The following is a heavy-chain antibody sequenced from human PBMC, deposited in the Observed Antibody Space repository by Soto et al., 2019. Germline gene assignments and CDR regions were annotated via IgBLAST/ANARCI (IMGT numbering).Heavy chain of an antibody. Sequence: GGSLRLSCAASGFTFSNYAMSWVRQAPGKGLEWVSGISDSGGSTYYADSVKGRFTISRDNSKNTVYLQMNSLRVEDTAVYYCAKGRIAVASTSTGWGQGTLVTVSS. V-gene: IGHV3-23*01. CDR3: AKGRIAVASTSTG. CDR2: ISDSGGST. D-gene: IGHD6-19*01. J-gene: IGHJ4*02. CDR1: GFTFSNYA.